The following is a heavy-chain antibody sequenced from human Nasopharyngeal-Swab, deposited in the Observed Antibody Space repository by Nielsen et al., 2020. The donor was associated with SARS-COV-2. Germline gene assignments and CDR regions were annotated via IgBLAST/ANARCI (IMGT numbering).Heavy chain of an antibody. J-gene: IGHJ4*02. CDR3: ARLGGYSGYDDRAFDY. D-gene: IGHD5-12*01. CDR1: GGSISSSSYY. Sequence: SETLSLTCTVSGGSISSSSYYWGWIRQPPGKGLEWIGSIYYSGSTYYNPSLKSRVTISVDTSKNQFSLKLSSVTAADTAVYYCARLGGYSGYDDRAFDYWGQGTLVTVSS. CDR2: IYYSGST. V-gene: IGHV4-39*01.